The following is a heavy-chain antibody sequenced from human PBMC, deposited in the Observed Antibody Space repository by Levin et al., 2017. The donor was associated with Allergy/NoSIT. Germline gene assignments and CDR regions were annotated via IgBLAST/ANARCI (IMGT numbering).Heavy chain of an antibody. CDR1: GGSISNYY. D-gene: IGHD5-12*01. J-gene: IGHJ1*01. CDR3: ARSGGYTLYFQQ. V-gene: IGHV4-59*08. CDR2: IYSSGNT. Sequence: GSLRLSCTVSGGSISNYYWSWIRQPPGRGLEWIGYIYSSGNTNYNPSLKSRVTISVDTSKNQFYLKLSSVTAADTAVYYCARSGGYTLYFQQWGQGTLVTVSS.